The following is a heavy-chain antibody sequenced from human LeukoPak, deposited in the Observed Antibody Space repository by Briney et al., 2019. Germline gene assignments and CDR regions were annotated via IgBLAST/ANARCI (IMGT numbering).Heavy chain of an antibody. J-gene: IGHJ4*02. D-gene: IGHD3-16*02. CDR3: ARDGYVWGSYRLFDY. CDR1: GYTFTSYA. CDR2: INTNTGNP. Sequence: GASVKVSCKASGYTFTSYAMNWVRQAPGQGLEWMGWINTNTGNPTYAQGFTGRFVFSLDTSVSTAYLQISSLKAEDTAVYYCARDGYVWGSYRLFDYWGQGTLVTVSS. V-gene: IGHV7-4-1*02.